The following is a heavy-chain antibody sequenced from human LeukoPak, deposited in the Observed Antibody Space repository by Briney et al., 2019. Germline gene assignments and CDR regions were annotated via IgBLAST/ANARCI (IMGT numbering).Heavy chain of an antibody. D-gene: IGHD3-3*01. V-gene: IGHV4-59*01. CDR3: ARVRSRITIFGVVINAFDI. CDR2: IYYSGST. Sequence: PSETLSLTCTVFGGSISSYYWSWIRQPPGKGLEWIGYIYYSGSTNYNPSLKSRVTISVDTSKNQFSLKLSSVTAADTAVYYCARVRSRITIFGVVINAFDIWGQGTMVTVSS. J-gene: IGHJ3*02. CDR1: GGSISSYY.